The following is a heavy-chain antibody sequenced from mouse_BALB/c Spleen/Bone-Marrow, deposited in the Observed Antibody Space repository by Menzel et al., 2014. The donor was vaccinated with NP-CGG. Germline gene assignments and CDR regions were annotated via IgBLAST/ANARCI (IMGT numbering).Heavy chain of an antibody. J-gene: IGHJ4*01. CDR3: ARDIDGYYDYAMDY. V-gene: IGHV5-15*02. Sequence: EVMLVESGGGLVQPGGSRKLSCAASGFTFGDYGMAWVRQAPGKGPEWVAFISNLAYSIYYADTVTGRFTISRENAKNTLYLEMSSLRSEDTAMYYCARDIDGYYDYAMDYWGQGTSVTVSS. D-gene: IGHD2-3*01. CDR1: GFTFGDYG. CDR2: ISNLAYSI.